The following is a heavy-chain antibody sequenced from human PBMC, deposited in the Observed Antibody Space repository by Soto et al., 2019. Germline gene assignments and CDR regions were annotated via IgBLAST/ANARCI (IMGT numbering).Heavy chain of an antibody. CDR1: GYSFTSYW. CDR2: IYPGDSDT. J-gene: IGHJ5*02. CDR3: ARQDQDYDILTGYPKNPTWFDP. Sequence: PGESLKISCKGSGYSFTSYWIGWVRQMHGKGLEWMGIIYPGDSDTRYSPSFQGQVTISADKSISTAYLQWSSLKASDTAMYYCARQDQDYDILTGYPKNPTWFDPWGQGTLVTVSS. D-gene: IGHD3-9*01. V-gene: IGHV5-51*01.